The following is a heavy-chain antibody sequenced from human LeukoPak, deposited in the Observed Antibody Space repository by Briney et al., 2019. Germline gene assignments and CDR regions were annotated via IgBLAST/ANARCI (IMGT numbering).Heavy chain of an antibody. CDR1: GGSFSGYY. CDR2: INHSGST. D-gene: IGHD5-18*01. J-gene: IGHJ4*02. V-gene: IGHV4-34*01. Sequence: SETLSLTCAVYGGSFSGYYWSWIRQPPGKGLEWIGEINHSGSTNYNPSLKSRVSISVDTSKNQSSLRLNSVTAADTAVYYCARKRIYSYGRHTGVAVTESFDSWGQGTLVTVSS. CDR3: ARKRIYSYGRHTGVAVTESFDS.